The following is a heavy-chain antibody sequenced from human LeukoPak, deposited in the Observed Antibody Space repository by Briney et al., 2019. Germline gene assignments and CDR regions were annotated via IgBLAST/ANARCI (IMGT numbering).Heavy chain of an antibody. CDR3: ARVERGATTDY. D-gene: IGHD1-26*01. J-gene: IGHJ4*02. Sequence: PGRSLRLSCTASGFTFNDYAMNWVRQAPGKGLEWVSGINSSGGSAAYADSVKGRFTMSRDNAKKSLYLQMNSLRIEDTAFYYCARVERGATTDYWGQGTLVTVSS. CDR1: GFTFNDYA. V-gene: IGHV3-20*04. CDR2: INSSGGSA.